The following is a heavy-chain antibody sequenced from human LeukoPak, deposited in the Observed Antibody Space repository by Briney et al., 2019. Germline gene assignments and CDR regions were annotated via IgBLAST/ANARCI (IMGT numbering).Heavy chain of an antibody. Sequence: PSETLSLTCAVYGGSFSGYYWSWIRQPPGKGLEWIGGINHSGSTNYNPSLKSRVTISVDTSKNQFSLKLSSVTAADTAVYYCARSSDSSGYYQFDYWGQGTLVTVSS. CDR1: GGSFSGYY. J-gene: IGHJ4*02. CDR2: INHSGST. D-gene: IGHD3-22*01. V-gene: IGHV4-34*01. CDR3: ARSSDSSGYYQFDY.